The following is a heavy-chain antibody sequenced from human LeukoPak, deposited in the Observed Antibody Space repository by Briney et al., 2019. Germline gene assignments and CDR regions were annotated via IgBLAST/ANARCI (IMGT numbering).Heavy chain of an antibody. Sequence: GESLKISCKCSGYTFSKILINWQRQMPVKVPTWMGRIYPSDSYTNYSPSCKGHVITSADKSNCTAYLRWSSLRASVTARYDCARLPYSGYDLVDFWGQGTLITVS. D-gene: IGHD5-12*01. CDR2: IYPSDSYT. CDR3: ARLPYSGYDLVDF. J-gene: IGHJ4*02. V-gene: IGHV5-10-1*01. CDR1: GYTFSKIL.